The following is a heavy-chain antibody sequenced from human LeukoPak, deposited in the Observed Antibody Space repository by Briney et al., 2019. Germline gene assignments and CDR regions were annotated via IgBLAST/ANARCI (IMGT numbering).Heavy chain of an antibody. CDR1: GYTFTSYG. Sequence: ASVKVSCKASGYTFTSYGISWVRQAPGQGLEWMGWISAYNGNTNYAQKLQGRVTMTTDTSTSTAYMELSRLRSDDTAVYYCARDGRYSSSPYYGMDVWGQGTTVTVSS. CDR2: ISAYNGNT. V-gene: IGHV1-18*01. D-gene: IGHD6-6*01. CDR3: ARDGRYSSSPYYGMDV. J-gene: IGHJ6*02.